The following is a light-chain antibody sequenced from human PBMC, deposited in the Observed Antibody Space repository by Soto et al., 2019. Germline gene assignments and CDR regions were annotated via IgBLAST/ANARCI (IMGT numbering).Light chain of an antibody. CDR3: QQYNKWPPWT. V-gene: IGKV3-15*01. Sequence: EIVMTQSPATLSVSPGERATLSCRASQSVSSSLAWYQQKPGQAPWLLIYGASTRATGIPARFSGSGSGTEFTLTISSLQSEDFAVYYCQQYNKWPPWTFGQGTKLEIK. CDR1: QSVSSS. CDR2: GAS. J-gene: IGKJ2*01.